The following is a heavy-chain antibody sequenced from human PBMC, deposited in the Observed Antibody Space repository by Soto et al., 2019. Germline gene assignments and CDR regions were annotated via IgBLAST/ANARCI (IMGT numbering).Heavy chain of an antibody. CDR1: GFTFSNAW. CDR2: IKSKTDGGTT. CDR3: TTDPNTVLRFLEWSPDYYYYYMDV. D-gene: IGHD3-3*01. Sequence: GESLKISCAASGFTFSNAWMSWVRQAPGKGLEWVGRIKSKTDGGTTDYAAPVKGRFTISRDDSKNTLYLQMNSLKTEATAVYYCTTDPNTVLRFLEWSPDYYYYYMDVWGKGTTVTVSS. V-gene: IGHV3-15*01. J-gene: IGHJ6*03.